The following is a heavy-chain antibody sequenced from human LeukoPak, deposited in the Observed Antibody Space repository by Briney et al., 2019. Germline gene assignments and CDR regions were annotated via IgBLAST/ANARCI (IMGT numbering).Heavy chain of an antibody. V-gene: IGHV4-30-2*01. J-gene: IGHJ2*01. CDR3: ARKSGYSYGHWYFDL. Sequence: SETLSLTCIVSGGSISYYSWSWIRQPPGKGLEWIGYIYHSGSTYYNPSLKSRVTISVDRSKNQFSLKLSSVTAADTAVYYCARKSGYSYGHWYFDLWGRGTLVTVSS. CDR2: IYHSGST. CDR1: GGSISYYS. D-gene: IGHD5-18*01.